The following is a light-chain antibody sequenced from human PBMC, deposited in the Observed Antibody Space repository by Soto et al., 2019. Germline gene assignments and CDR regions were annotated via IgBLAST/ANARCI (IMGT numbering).Light chain of an antibody. V-gene: IGLV2-14*03. J-gene: IGLJ1*01. CDR1: SSDVGGYNY. CDR3: SSFTSTACYV. CDR2: DVN. Sequence: HSALTQPASVSGSPGQSIAISCTGTSSDVGGYNYVSWYQQHPDKVPKLIIYDVNNRPSGVSDRFSGSKSGNTASLTISGLQAEDEADYYCSSFTSTACYVFGSGTKVTVL.